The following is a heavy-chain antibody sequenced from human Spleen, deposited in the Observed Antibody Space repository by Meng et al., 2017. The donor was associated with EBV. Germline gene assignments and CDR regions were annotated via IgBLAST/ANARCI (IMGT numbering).Heavy chain of an antibody. J-gene: IGHJ4*02. CDR3: ASNIKVPRY. D-gene: IGHD2/OR15-2a*01. CDR2: INHSGIT. Sequence: QVQLQQWGAGLLKPSETLSLTCAVYGGSFSDYYWTWIRQPPGMGLEWIGEINHSGITSYNPSLRSRVTISVDTSKNQFSLKLTSVTAADTAVYYCASNIKVPRYWGQGTLVTVPS. V-gene: IGHV4-34*01. CDR1: GGSFSDYY.